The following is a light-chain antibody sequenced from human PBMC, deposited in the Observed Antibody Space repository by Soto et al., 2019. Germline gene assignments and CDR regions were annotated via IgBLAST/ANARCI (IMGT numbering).Light chain of an antibody. J-gene: IGKJ2*02. V-gene: IGKV2-28*01. CDR3: MQALQTPRT. CDR2: LGS. CDR1: QTLLHSNGYNY. Sequence: DIVMTQSPLSLPVTPGEPASISCGSSQTLLHSNGYNYLDWYLQEPGQSPQLLIYLGSNRSSGVPDRFSGSASGIDFTLKITRVEAEDVGVYYCMQALQTPRTFGQGTKLEIK.